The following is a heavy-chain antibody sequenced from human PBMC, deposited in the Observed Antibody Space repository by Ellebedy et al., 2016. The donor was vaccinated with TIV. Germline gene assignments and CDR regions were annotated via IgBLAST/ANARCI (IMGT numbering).Heavy chain of an antibody. J-gene: IGHJ6*02. CDR3: GKGARDYSGGQYYYSLDV. CDR1: GLTFTKYA. D-gene: IGHD2-15*01. Sequence: PGGSLRLSCAASGLTFTKYAVSWVRQAPGKGLQWVSSITADGLSPYFAGSVQGRFTISRDNFQHTVYLHMSSLRAEDTAIYYCGKGARDYSGGQYYYSLDVWGQGTTVTVAS. CDR2: ITADGLSP. V-gene: IGHV3-23*01.